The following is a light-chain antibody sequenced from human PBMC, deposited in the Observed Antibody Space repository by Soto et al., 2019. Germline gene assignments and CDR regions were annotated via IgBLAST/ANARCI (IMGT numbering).Light chain of an antibody. CDR3: HQYGRSPPWT. Sequence: EIVLTQSPGTLSLSPGERATLSCRASQSVSSNHLAWYQQKPGQAPRLLIYGASSRATGIPDRFSGSGSGTYFTLTISRLEPEVFAVYYCHQYGRSPPWTFGQGTKVEIK. CDR1: QSVSSNH. V-gene: IGKV3-20*01. CDR2: GAS. J-gene: IGKJ1*01.